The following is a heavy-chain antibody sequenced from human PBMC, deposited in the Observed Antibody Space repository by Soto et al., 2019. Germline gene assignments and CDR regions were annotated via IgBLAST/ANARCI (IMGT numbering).Heavy chain of an antibody. J-gene: IGHJ2*01. CDR3: ARKGDQNWYFDV. CDR2: IYSSGST. V-gene: IGHV4-4*08. Sequence: QVQLQESGPGLVKPSETLSLTCTVSGGSISSYYWNWIRQPPGKGLEWIGYIYSSGSTKYNPSLKSRXXIXEXXAKNQCSLKLNSVTAADAAVYYCARKGDQNWYFDVWGRGTLVTVSS. D-gene: IGHD2-21*02. CDR1: GGSISSYY.